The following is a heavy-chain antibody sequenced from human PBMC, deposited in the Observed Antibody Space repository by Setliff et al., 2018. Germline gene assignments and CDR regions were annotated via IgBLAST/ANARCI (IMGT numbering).Heavy chain of an antibody. Sequence: SETLSLTCTVSGGSVNDYYWSWIRRPPGKGLEWIGYSYYIGDTNYTPSLKSRVTMSVDTSKNQFSLRLSSVTAAYTAVYYCARDVLPTTMPPNPWFDPWGQGTLVTVSS. CDR1: GGSVNDYY. CDR3: ARDVLPTTMPPNPWFDP. J-gene: IGHJ5*02. CDR2: SYYIGDT. V-gene: IGHV4-59*02. D-gene: IGHD2-2*01.